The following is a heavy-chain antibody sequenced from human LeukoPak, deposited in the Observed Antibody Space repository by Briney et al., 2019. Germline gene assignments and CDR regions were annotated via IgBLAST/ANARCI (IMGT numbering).Heavy chain of an antibody. D-gene: IGHD6-19*01. J-gene: IGHJ4*02. Sequence: QTGGSLRLSCAASGFTFSSYGMHWVRQAPGKGLEWVAFIRYDGSNKYYADSVKGRFTISRDNSKNTLYLQMNSLRAEDTAVYYCAKLPNTAVAGQTPYWGQGTLVTVSS. V-gene: IGHV3-30*02. CDR2: IRYDGSNK. CDR1: GFTFSSYG. CDR3: AKLPNTAVAGQTPY.